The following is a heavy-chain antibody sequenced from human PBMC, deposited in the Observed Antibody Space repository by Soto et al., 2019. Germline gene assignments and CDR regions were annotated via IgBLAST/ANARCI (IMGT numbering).Heavy chain of an antibody. CDR3: ASRSEVYYGMDV. J-gene: IGHJ6*02. CDR2: IYFSGST. Sequence: QLQLQESGPGLVMPSETLSLTCTVSGGSISSSSYYWGWIRQPPGKGLEWIGSIYFSGSTYYNPSLKSRVTIAVDTSKNQFSLKLTSVTAADTAVYYCASRSEVYYGMDVWGQGTPVTVSS. V-gene: IGHV4-39*01. CDR1: GGSISSSSYY. D-gene: IGHD3-3*01.